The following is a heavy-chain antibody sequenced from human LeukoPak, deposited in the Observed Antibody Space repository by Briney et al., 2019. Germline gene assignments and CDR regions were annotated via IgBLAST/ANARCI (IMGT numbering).Heavy chain of an antibody. Sequence: GGSLRLSCAASGIIFTNAWMSWVRQAPGKGRDWVGRIKSKPDGGAIDYAAPVKGRFTISRDESQNTVSLHMNSLKTEDTAVYYCSSGTLNRDSLGYWGQGTLVTVSS. CDR3: SSGTLNRDSLGY. V-gene: IGHV3-15*01. J-gene: IGHJ4*02. CDR2: IKSKPDGGAI. CDR1: GIIFTNAW. D-gene: IGHD1/OR15-1a*01.